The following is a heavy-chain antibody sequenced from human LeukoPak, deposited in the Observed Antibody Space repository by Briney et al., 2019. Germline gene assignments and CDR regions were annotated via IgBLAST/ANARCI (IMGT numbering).Heavy chain of an antibody. CDR3: AREWGPIAVSGGPGY. D-gene: IGHD6-19*01. CDR2: IWFDGRNK. J-gene: IGHJ4*02. CDR1: GFTFSNYG. V-gene: IGHV3-33*01. Sequence: GSLRLSCAASGFTFSNYGMHWVRQAPGKGLEWVALIWFDGRNKFHADSVKGRFTISRDNSKNTLFLQMNSLRAEDTAVYYCAREWGPIAVSGGPGYWGQGALVTVSS.